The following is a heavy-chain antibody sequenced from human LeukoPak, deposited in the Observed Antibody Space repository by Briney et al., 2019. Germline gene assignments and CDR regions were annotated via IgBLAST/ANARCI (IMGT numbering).Heavy chain of an antibody. V-gene: IGHV4-34*01. CDR2: INFRGST. CDR1: GGSFSGYY. CDR3: AMVTLTGWTFDP. J-gene: IGHJ5*02. Sequence: SETLSLTCAVYGGSFSGYYWSWIRQPPGKGLEWIGEINFRGSTNYNPSLKSRVTISVDTSKNQFSLKLSSVTAADTAVYYCAMVTLTGWTFDPWGQGTLVTVSS. D-gene: IGHD4-23*01.